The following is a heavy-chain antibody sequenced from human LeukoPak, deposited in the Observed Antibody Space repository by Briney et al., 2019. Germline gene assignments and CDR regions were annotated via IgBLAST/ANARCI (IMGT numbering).Heavy chain of an antibody. CDR3: ARVNREMATPGAPSS. Sequence: TSETLSLTCTDSGGSISSSSYYWGWIRQPPGKGLEWIGSIYYSGSTYYNPSLKSRVTISVDTSKNQFSLKLSSVTAADTAVYYCARVNREMATPGAPSSWGQGTLVTVSS. CDR2: IYYSGST. V-gene: IGHV4-39*07. D-gene: IGHD5-24*01. CDR1: GGSISSSSYY. J-gene: IGHJ4*02.